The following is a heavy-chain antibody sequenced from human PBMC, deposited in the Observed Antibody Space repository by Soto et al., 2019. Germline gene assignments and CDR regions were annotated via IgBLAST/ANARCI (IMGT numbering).Heavy chain of an antibody. Sequence: GGSLRLSCAASGFTFSNYAMSWVRQAPGKGLEWVSAIGTGGDITYYADSVEGRFTISRDNSQDTLYLQMNSLRAEDTAVYYFAKGFALLVLMATHYYYYKLDAWAKGPRSPSP. CDR1: GFTFSNYA. CDR3: AKGFALLVLMATHYYYYKLDA. J-gene: IGHJ6*03. D-gene: IGHD3-3*02. CDR2: IGTGGDIT. V-gene: IGHV3-23*01.